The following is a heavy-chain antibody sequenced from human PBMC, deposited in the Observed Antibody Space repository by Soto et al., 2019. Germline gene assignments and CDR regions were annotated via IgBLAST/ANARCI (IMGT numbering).Heavy chain of an antibody. CDR3: AVAEKCRDLHYYYYGMDV. CDR1: GGSVSIGSYS. J-gene: IGHJ6*02. CDR2: IYYSGST. D-gene: IGHD5-12*01. Sequence: PXATLSLTCTVSGGSVSIGSYSWSWIRQPPGKGLEWIGYIYYSGSTNYNPSLKSRVTISLDTSKNQFSLKLSSVTAADTAVYYCAVAEKCRDLHYYYYGMDVWGQGTMVTVSS. V-gene: IGHV4-61*01.